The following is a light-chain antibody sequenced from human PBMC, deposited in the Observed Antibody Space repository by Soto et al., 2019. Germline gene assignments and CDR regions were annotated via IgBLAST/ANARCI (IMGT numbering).Light chain of an antibody. V-gene: IGLV2-14*03. CDR2: DVS. J-gene: IGLJ3*02. CDR1: SSDVGGYNY. Sequence: QSALTQPASVSGSPGQSITISCTGTSSDVGGYNYVSWYQQHPGKAPKLMIYDVSNRPSGVSNRFSGSKSGNTASLTISGLQAEDEADYYCGSFTTSRIWVFGGGTKVTVL. CDR3: GSFTTSRIWV.